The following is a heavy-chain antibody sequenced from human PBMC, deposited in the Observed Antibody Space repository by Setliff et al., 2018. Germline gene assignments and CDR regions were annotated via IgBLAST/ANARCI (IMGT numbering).Heavy chain of an antibody. D-gene: IGHD3-16*01. J-gene: IGHJ4*02. Sequence: GSLRLSCAASGFTFRNYWMHWVRQAPGKGLEWVSRVVNNGDSTAYADSAEGRFTISRDNAKNTLYLQMNSLRAEDTAVYYCARDPPYVGWAFDSWGQGSLVTVSS. V-gene: IGHV3-74*01. CDR3: ARDPPYVGWAFDS. CDR2: VVNNGDST. CDR1: GFTFRNYW.